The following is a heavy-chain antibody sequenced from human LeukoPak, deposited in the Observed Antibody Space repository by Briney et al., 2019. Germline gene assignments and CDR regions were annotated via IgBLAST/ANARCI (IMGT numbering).Heavy chain of an antibody. D-gene: IGHD3-16*01. Sequence: SETLSLTCAVSGGSISSSNWWSWVRQPPGKGLEWIGEIYHSGSTNYNPSLKSRVTISVDKSKNQFSLKLSSVTAADTAVYYCARVSRLRLGPVFDYWGQGTLVTVSS. V-gene: IGHV4-4*02. CDR2: IYHSGST. CDR1: GGSISSSNW. CDR3: ARVSRLRLGPVFDY. J-gene: IGHJ4*02.